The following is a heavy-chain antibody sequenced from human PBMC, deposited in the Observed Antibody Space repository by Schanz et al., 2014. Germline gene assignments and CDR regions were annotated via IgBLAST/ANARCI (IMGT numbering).Heavy chain of an antibody. J-gene: IGHJ4*03. D-gene: IGHD5-12*01. Sequence: QVQLVQSGAEVKKPGASVKVSCKASGYTFTSYGIKWVRQAPGQGLEWMGWISAYNGHTDYAQKLQGRLTITADKSTSTAYMDLRSLRSDDTAVYYCARDFSAYVGNYFDYWGQGTTVTVSS. CDR2: ISAYNGHT. V-gene: IGHV1-18*01. CDR3: ARDFSAYVGNYFDY. CDR1: GYTFTSYG.